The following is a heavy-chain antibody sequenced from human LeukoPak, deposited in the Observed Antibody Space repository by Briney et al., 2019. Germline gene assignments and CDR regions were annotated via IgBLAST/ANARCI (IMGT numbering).Heavy chain of an antibody. CDR2: INPYSGDT. Sequence: ASVKVSCKASEYTFSVYHNHWVRQAPGQGLEWMAWINPYSGDTNYAQKFQGRGTMTRDTSISTAYMEVRSLRSNDVAVYYCARIAGGSWAFDYWGQGTLVTVS. D-gene: IGHD6-13*01. CDR1: EYTFSVYH. V-gene: IGHV1-2*02. CDR3: ARIAGGSWAFDY. J-gene: IGHJ4*02.